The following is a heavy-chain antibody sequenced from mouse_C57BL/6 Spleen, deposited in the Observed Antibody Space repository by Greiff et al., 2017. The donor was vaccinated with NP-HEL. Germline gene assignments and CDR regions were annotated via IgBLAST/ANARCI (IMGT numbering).Heavy chain of an antibody. CDR3: ARNYYGSSYYFDV. V-gene: IGHV2-2*01. D-gene: IGHD1-1*01. J-gene: IGHJ1*03. CDR2: IWSGGST. Sequence: VMLVESGPGLVQPSQSLSITCTVSGFSLTSYGVHWVRQSPGKGLEWLGVIWSGGSTDYNAAFISRLSISKDNSKSQVFFKMNSLQADDTAIYYCARNYYGSSYYFDVWGTGTTVTVSS. CDR1: GFSLTSYG.